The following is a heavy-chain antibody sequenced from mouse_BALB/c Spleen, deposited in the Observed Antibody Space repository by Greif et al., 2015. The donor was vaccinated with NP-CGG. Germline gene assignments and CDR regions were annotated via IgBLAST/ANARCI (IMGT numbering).Heavy chain of an antibody. D-gene: IGHD1-1*01. V-gene: IGHV1-54*01. CDR1: GYAFTNYL. J-gene: IGHJ2*01. Sequence: VQLQQSGAELVRPGTSVKVSCKASGYAFTNYLIEWVKQRPGQGLEWIGVINPGSGGTNYNEKFKGKATLTADKSSSTAYMQLSSLTSDDSAVYFCARWGGYYGSSYGVDYWGQGTTLTVSS. CDR2: INPGSGGT. CDR3: ARWGGYYGSSYGVDY.